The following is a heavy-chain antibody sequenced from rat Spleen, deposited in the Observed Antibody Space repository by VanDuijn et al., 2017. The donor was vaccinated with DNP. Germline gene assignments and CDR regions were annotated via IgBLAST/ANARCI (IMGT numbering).Heavy chain of an antibody. CDR2: ISTSGGST. V-gene: IGHV5S23*01. Sequence: EVRLVESGGGLVQPGRSLRLSCTASGFTFSNSDMAWVRQAPTKGLEWVASISTSGGSTYYRDSVKGRFTISRDNAKSTLYLQMNSLRSEDTATYYCARLDYGFDYWGQGVMVTVST. D-gene: IGHD1-11*01. CDR1: GFTFSNSD. J-gene: IGHJ2*01. CDR3: ARLDYGFDY.